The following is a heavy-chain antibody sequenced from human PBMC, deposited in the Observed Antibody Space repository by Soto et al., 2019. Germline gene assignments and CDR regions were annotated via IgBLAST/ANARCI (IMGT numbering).Heavy chain of an antibody. CDR2: ISAYNGNT. Sequence: GASVKVSCKASGYTFTSYGISWVRQAPGQGLEWMGWISAYNGNTNYAQKLQGRVTMATDTSTSTAYMELRSLRSDDTAVYYCARDWYYYDSSGALDAFDIWGQGTMVTVSS. D-gene: IGHD3-22*01. CDR1: GYTFTSYG. V-gene: IGHV1-18*01. CDR3: ARDWYYYDSSGALDAFDI. J-gene: IGHJ3*02.